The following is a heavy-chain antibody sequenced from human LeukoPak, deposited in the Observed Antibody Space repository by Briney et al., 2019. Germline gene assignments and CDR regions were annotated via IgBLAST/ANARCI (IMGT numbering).Heavy chain of an antibody. J-gene: IGHJ4*02. V-gene: IGHV4-4*07. D-gene: IGHD3-10*01. Sequence: SETLSLTCTVSGDSLSGYSWSWLRQPAGKELEWIGRIYSSYFTEYNLSLDGRVTMSIDTSKNQFSLMLDSVTAADTAVYYCARVHIVTGTYFDSWGQGALVTVSS. CDR2: IYSSYFT. CDR1: GDSLSGYS. CDR3: ARVHIVTGTYFDS.